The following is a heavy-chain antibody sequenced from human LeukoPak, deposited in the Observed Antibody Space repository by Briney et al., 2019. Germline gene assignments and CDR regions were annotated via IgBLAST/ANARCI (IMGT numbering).Heavy chain of an antibody. CDR2: IRYDGSNK. Sequence: PGGSLRLSCAASGFTFSSYGMHWVRQAPGKGLEWVAFIRYDGSNKYYADSVKGRFTISRDNSKNTLYLQMNSLRAEDTAVYYCVRGVVIIGYFDYWGQGTLVTVSS. J-gene: IGHJ4*02. V-gene: IGHV3-30*02. CDR1: GFTFSSYG. CDR3: VRGVVIIGYFDY. D-gene: IGHD3-3*01.